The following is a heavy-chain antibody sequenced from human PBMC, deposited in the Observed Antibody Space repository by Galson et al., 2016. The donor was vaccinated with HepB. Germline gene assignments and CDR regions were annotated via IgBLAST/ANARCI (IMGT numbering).Heavy chain of an antibody. CDR1: GGSISSSSFY. CDR3: ARDRGVRNFVDPYYYSYYGMDV. J-gene: IGHJ6*04. Sequence: SETLSLTCIVSGGSISSSSFYWGWIRQPPGKGLEWIGSIYYSGSTYYNPSLKSRVTISVDTSKNQFSLRLTSVTAADTAVYYCARDRGVRNFVDPYYYSYYGMDVWGKGTTVTVSS. D-gene: IGHD3-10*01. CDR2: IYYSGST. V-gene: IGHV4-39*07.